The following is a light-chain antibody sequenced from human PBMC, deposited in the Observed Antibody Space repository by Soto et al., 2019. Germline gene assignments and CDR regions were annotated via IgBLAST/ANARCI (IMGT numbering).Light chain of an antibody. CDR3: SSYTISSTRV. V-gene: IGLV2-14*03. Sequence: QSVLTQPAAASGSPGQSITISCTGTSSDVGAYDYVSWYQQHPDKAPKLMIYEVSNRPSGVSNRFSGSKSVNTATLTISGLQAEDEADYYCSSYTISSTRVFGTGTRSPS. J-gene: IGLJ1*01. CDR1: SSDVGAYDY. CDR2: EVS.